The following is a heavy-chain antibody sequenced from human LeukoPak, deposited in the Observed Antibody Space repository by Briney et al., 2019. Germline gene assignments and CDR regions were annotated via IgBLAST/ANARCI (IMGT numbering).Heavy chain of an antibody. D-gene: IGHD5-12*01. CDR3: AGGVATLADPPDY. J-gene: IGHJ4*02. CDR2: INPNSGGT. Sequence: GASVKVSCKASGYTFTGYYMHWVRQAPGQGLEWMGWINPNSGGTNYAQKFQGRVTMTRDTSISTAYMELSRLRSDDTAMYYCAGGVATLADPPDYWGQGTLVTVSS. V-gene: IGHV1-2*02. CDR1: GYTFTGYY.